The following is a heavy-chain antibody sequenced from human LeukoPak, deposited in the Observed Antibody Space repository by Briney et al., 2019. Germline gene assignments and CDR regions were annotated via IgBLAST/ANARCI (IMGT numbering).Heavy chain of an antibody. J-gene: IGHJ6*03. CDR3: ARVYYDILTGYFYYYMDV. Sequence: PGGSLRLSCAASGFTFSSYSMNWVRQAPGKGLEWVSSISSSSSYIYYADSVKGRFTISRDNAKNSLYLQMNSLRAEDTAVYYCARVYYDILTGYFYYYMDVWGKGTTVTVSS. V-gene: IGHV3-21*01. CDR2: ISSSSSYI. D-gene: IGHD3-9*01. CDR1: GFTFSSYS.